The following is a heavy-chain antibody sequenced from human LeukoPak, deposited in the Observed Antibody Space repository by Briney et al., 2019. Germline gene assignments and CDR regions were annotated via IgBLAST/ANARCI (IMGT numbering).Heavy chain of an antibody. J-gene: IGHJ6*02. V-gene: IGHV1-3*01. D-gene: IGHD3-3*01. CDR1: GYTFTSYA. Sequence: GASVKVSCKASGYTFTSYAMHWVRQAPGQRLEWMGWINAGNGNTKYSQKFQGRVTITRDTSASTAYMELSSLRSEDTAVCYCARERDFWSGYYLYYYGMDVWGQGTTVTVSS. CDR3: ARERDFWSGYYLYYYGMDV. CDR2: INAGNGNT.